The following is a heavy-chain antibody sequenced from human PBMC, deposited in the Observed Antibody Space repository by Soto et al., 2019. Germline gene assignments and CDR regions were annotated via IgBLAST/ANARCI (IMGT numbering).Heavy chain of an antibody. CDR3: ARDLSGGYGALDT. J-gene: IGHJ3*02. V-gene: IGHV3-33*01. CDR1: GFTFSSYG. D-gene: IGHD5-12*01. CDR2: IWYDGSNK. Sequence: PGGSLRLSCAASGFTFSSYGMHWARQGPGKGLEWVAVIWYDGSNKVYADSVKGRFTISKDNSKNTLYLQMNSLRAEDTAVYYCARDLSGGYGALDTWGQGTMVTVSS.